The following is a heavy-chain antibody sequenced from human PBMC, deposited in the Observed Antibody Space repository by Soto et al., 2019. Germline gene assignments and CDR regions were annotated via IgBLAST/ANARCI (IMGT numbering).Heavy chain of an antibody. J-gene: IGHJ5*02. CDR3: ARDRFGGTEGTNWLDP. Sequence: EQLVQSGGGVVQPGRSLRLSCAASGFKFNSYGMHWVRQAPGKGLEWVAVISYDGSDTSYGDSVKGRFTISRDNSKNTVHLQMSSLRLDDTAVYYCARDRFGGTEGTNWLDPWGQGSLVTVSS. D-gene: IGHD3-10*01. CDR2: ISYDGSDT. CDR1: GFKFNSYG. V-gene: IGHV3-33*01.